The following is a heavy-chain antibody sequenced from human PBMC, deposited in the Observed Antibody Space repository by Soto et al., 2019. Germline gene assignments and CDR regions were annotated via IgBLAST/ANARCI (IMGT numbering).Heavy chain of an antibody. D-gene: IGHD4-17*01. J-gene: IGHJ4*02. CDR3: AKDPYGDYVGYYFDY. V-gene: IGHV3-23*01. Sequence: EVQLLESGGGLVQPGGSLRLSCAASGFTFRNYAMTWVRQAPGKGLEWVSAISGSGVRTYYADSVKGRFTISRGNSKNTLYLQMNSLRAEDTAVYYCAKDPYGDYVGYYFDYWGQGTLVTVSS. CDR2: ISGSGVRT. CDR1: GFTFRNYA.